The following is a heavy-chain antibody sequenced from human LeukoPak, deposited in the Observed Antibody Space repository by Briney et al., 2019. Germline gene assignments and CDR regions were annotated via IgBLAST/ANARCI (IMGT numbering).Heavy chain of an antibody. CDR2: IYSGGTT. CDR1: RFSFSSKY. J-gene: IGHJ4*02. D-gene: IGHD6-19*01. Sequence: PGGSLRLSYAASRFSFSSKYMSWVRQPAGKGLEWVSVIYSGGTTFYADSVKGRFTISRDNSKNTLYLQMNSLRPDDTAVYYCTKLKGWYGDGYFDYWGPGILVTVSS. V-gene: IGHV3-53*01. CDR3: TKLKGWYGDGYFDY.